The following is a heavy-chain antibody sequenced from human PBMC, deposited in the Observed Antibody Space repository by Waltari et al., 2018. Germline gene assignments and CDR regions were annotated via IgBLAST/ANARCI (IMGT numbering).Heavy chain of an antibody. V-gene: IGHV1-2*02. CDR2: SNPTSGGT. Sequence: QVQLVQSGAEVKKPGASVKVSCKASGYTFTGYYMHWVRQAPGQGLEWMGWSNPTSGGTNYEQKFQGRGTMTRDTAISTAYIELSRLRSDDTAVYYCARESPLGSTAMGHNFDYWGQGTLVTVSS. CDR3: ARESPLGSTAMGHNFDY. J-gene: IGHJ4*02. CDR1: GYTFTGYY. D-gene: IGHD5-18*01.